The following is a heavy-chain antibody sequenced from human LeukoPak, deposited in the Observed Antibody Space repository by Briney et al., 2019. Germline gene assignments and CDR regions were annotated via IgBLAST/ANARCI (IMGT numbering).Heavy chain of an antibody. D-gene: IGHD3-10*01. Sequence: GGSLRLSCVASGFTFSSYWMHWVRQDPRKGLVWVSRINGDGRNINYADSVRGRFTISRDNAKNSLYLQMNSLRAEDTALYYCAKGSANYYNLARSAFDIWGQGTMVTVSS. CDR1: GFTFSSYW. V-gene: IGHV3-74*01. J-gene: IGHJ3*02. CDR2: INGDGRNI. CDR3: AKGSANYYNLARSAFDI.